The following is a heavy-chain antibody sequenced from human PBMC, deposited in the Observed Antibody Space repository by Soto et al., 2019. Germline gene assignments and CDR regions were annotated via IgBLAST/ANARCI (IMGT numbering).Heavy chain of an antibody. CDR3: AKSMDIVVVVATDY. V-gene: IGHV3-30*18. CDR1: GFTFSSYG. Sequence: QVQLVESGGGVVQPGRSLRLSCAASGFTFSSYGMHWVRQAPGKGLEWVAVISYDGSNKYYADSVKGRFTISRDNSKNTLYLRMNSLRAEDTAVYYCAKSMDIVVVVATDYWGQGTLVTVSS. CDR2: ISYDGSNK. J-gene: IGHJ4*02. D-gene: IGHD2-15*01.